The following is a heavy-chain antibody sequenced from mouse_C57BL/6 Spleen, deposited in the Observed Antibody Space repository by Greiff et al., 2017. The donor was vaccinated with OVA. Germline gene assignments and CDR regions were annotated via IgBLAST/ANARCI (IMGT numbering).Heavy chain of an antibody. J-gene: IGHJ2*01. CDR1: GYTFTSYW. CDR3: ASGSSYYFDY. CDR2: IYPSDSET. D-gene: IGHD1-1*01. V-gene: IGHV1-61*01. Sequence: QVQLQQPGAELVRPGSSVKLSCKASGYTFTSYWMDWVKQRPGQGLEWIGNIYPSDSETHYNQKFKDKATLTVDKSSSTAYMQLSSLTSEDSAVYYCASGSSYYFDYWGQGTTLTVSS.